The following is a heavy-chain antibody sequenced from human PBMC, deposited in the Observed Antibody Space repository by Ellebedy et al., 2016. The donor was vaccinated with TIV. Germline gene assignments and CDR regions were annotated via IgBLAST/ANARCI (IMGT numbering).Heavy chain of an antibody. D-gene: IGHD2-2*01. CDR3: VKEEGPDCSGTFCYPDYYYYMDV. J-gene: IGHJ6*03. CDR2: ISYDGSNK. Sequence: GESLKISXAASGFTFSSHGIHWVRQAPGKGLEWVALISYDGSNKYYTDSVKGRFTISRDNSKDTLCLQMSRLTAEDTAVYYCVKEEGPDCSGTFCYPDYYYYMDVWGRGTTVTVSS. CDR1: GFTFSSHG. V-gene: IGHV3-30*18.